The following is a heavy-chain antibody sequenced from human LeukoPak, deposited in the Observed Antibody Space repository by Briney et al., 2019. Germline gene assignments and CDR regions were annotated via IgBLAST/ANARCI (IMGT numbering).Heavy chain of an antibody. CDR2: VSYSGST. V-gene: IGHV4-59*01. D-gene: IGHD3-3*01. CDR1: GDSISNYY. Sequence: SETLSLTCTVSGDSISNYYWSWIRQPPEKGLEWIGYVSYSGSTNYNPSLKSRVTISGDTSKNQFSLKLTSVTAADTAVYYCARKEWVPYYFDYWGQGTLVTVSS. J-gene: IGHJ4*02. CDR3: ARKEWVPYYFDY.